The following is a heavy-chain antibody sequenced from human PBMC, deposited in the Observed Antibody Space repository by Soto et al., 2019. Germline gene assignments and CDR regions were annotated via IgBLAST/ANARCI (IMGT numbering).Heavy chain of an antibody. J-gene: IGHJ4*02. CDR1: GWSFSGYY. CDR3: ATGASEQQLVSGN. V-gene: IGHV4-34*01. Sequence: QVQLQQWGAGLLKPSETLSLTCAVYGWSFSGYYWSWIRQPPGKGLEWIGEINHSGSTNYNPSLKSRVTIAVDTSKNQFSLKLSSVTAADTAVYYCATGASEQQLVSGNWGQGTLVTVSS. D-gene: IGHD6-13*01. CDR2: INHSGST.